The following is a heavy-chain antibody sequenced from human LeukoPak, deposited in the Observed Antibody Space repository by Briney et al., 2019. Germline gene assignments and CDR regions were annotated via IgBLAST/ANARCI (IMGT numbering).Heavy chain of an antibody. CDR2: LSWSGATI. V-gene: IGHV3-9*01. CDR1: GFTFNDYA. J-gene: IGHJ4*02. CDR3: VKGDTSSAFPNFDF. Sequence: PGRSLRLSCAAPGFTFNDYAMHWVRQAPGKGLEWVSGLSWSGATIGYADSVKGRFTISRDNAKNSLYLQMNSLRAEDTAFYYCVKGDTSSAFPNFDFWGQGTLVTVSS. D-gene: IGHD6-13*01.